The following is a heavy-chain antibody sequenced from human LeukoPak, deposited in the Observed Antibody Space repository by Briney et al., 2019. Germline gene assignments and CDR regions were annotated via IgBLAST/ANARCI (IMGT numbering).Heavy chain of an antibody. CDR1: GFTFSSFW. J-gene: IGHJ4*02. CDR3: ARGGVGATDLDY. Sequence: PGGSLRFSCAASGFTFSSFWMSWIRQAPGKGLEWVTNIKEDGREKYYVDSVKGRLTISRYNAKNSLYLQMKSLRAEDTAVYYCARGGVGATDLDYWGQGTLVTVSS. V-gene: IGHV3-7*01. D-gene: IGHD1-26*01. CDR2: IKEDGREK.